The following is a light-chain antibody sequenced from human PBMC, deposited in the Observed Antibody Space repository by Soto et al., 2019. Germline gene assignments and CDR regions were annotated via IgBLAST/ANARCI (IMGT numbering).Light chain of an antibody. V-gene: IGKV3-15*01. CDR3: QQYKNWPLT. Sequence: ETMMTQSPATLSVSPGERTTLSCRASQSVSSNLAWYQQRPGQAPRLLIYGASTRATGIPARFSGSGSGTEFTLTISSLQSEDLAVYYCQQYKNWPLTFGGGTKVAIE. J-gene: IGKJ4*01. CDR2: GAS. CDR1: QSVSSN.